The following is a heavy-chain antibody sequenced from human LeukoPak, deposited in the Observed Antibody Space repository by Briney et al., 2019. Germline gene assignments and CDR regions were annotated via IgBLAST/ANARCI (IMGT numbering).Heavy chain of an antibody. CDR2: FDPEDGET. CDR1: GYTLTELS. J-gene: IGHJ4*02. D-gene: IGHD6-19*01. CDR3: ATDNPSSGWYPNPFDY. Sequence: ASVKVSCKVSGYTLTELSMHWVRQAPGKGLEWMGGFDPEDGETIYAQKFQGRVTMTEDTSTDTAYMELSSLRSEDTAVYYCATDNPSSGWYPNPFDYWGQGTLVTVSS. V-gene: IGHV1-24*01.